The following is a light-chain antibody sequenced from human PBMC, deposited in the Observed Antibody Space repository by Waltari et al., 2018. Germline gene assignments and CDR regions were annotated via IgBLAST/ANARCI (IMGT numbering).Light chain of an antibody. Sequence: QSALTQPPSASGSPGQSVTISCTGTSSDVGAYNYVSWYQKHPGKAPKLIIYDVTERPSGVPHRFSGSKSGNTASLTVSGLQADDEADYYCSSFAGSDNLGVFGGGTKLTVL. CDR2: DVT. CDR1: SSDVGAYNY. V-gene: IGLV2-8*01. J-gene: IGLJ3*02. CDR3: SSFAGSDNLGV.